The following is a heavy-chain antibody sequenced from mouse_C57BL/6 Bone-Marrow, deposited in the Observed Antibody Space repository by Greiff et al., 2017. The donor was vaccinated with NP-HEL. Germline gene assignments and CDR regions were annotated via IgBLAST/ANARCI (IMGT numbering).Heavy chain of an antibody. V-gene: IGHV7-3*01. J-gene: IGHJ1*03. CDR3: ARYKSSWYFDV. CDR1: GFTFTDYY. Sequence: EVQLVESGGGLVQPGGSLSLSCAASGFTFTDYYMSWVRQPPGKALEGLGFIRNKANGYTTEYSASVKGRFTISRDNSQSILYLQMNALRAEDSATYYCARYKSSWYFDVWGTGTTVTVSS. D-gene: IGHD1-1*01. CDR2: IRNKANGYTT.